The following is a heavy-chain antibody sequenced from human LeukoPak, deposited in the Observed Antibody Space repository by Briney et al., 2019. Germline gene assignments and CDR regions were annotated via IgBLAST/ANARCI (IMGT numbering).Heavy chain of an antibody. V-gene: IGHV1-18*01. CDR3: ARDPSNSVGNRIYFDF. D-gene: IGHD5/OR15-5a*01. Sequence: GASVKVSRKASGYTFRSHGISWVRQAPGQGLEWMGWISCYDGTTKYAQKFQGRVILTTDSSTRTAHMELRNLRSDDTAVYYCARDPSNSVGNRIYFDFWGQGTLVTVS. J-gene: IGHJ4*02. CDR2: ISCYDGTT. CDR1: GYTFRSHG.